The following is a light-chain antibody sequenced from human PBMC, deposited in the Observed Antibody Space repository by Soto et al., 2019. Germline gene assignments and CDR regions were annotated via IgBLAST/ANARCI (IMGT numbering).Light chain of an antibody. CDR3: QKYNSAPPT. Sequence: DIQMTQSPSSLSASIGDRVTITRRASQAINNYLAWYQQRPGKVPKLLIYAASSLQSGVPSRFSGSGSGTDFTLTISSLQPEDVATYYCQKYNSAPPTFGQGTKVEV. J-gene: IGKJ1*01. CDR1: QAINNY. V-gene: IGKV1-27*01. CDR2: AAS.